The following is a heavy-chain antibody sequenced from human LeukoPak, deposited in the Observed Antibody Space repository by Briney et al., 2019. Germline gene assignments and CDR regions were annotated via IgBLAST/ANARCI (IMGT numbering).Heavy chain of an antibody. CDR3: AKGLIILWFVEY. V-gene: IGHV3-23*01. D-gene: IGHD3-9*01. CDR2: ISGGGGST. CDR1: GFTVNTYA. J-gene: IGHJ4*02. Sequence: PGGSLRLSCAASGFTVNTYAMSWVRQAPGKGLEWVSGISGGGGSTYYADSVKGRFTISRDNSKNTLYLQMNSLRADDTAVYYCAKGLIILWFVEYWGQGTLVTVS.